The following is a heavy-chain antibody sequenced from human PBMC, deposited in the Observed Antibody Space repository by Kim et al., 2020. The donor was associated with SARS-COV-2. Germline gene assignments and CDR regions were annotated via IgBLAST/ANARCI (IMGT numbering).Heavy chain of an antibody. Sequence: GGSLRLSCAASGFIFSGYAMSWVRQVPGKGLEWVSSITERGVDAYYADSVKGRFTISRDDSGDTLFLQMRSLRVEDTAVYHCVRDPPPNKYSTSSHFDYWGRGPVVTVSS. CDR2: ITERGVDA. CDR1: GFIFSGYA. V-gene: IGHV3-23*01. CDR3: VRDPPPNKYSTSSHFDY. J-gene: IGHJ4*02. D-gene: IGHD6-6*01.